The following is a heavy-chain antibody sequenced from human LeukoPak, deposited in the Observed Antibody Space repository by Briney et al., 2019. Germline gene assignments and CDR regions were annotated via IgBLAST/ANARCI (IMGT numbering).Heavy chain of an antibody. D-gene: IGHD5-18*01. Sequence: GGSLRLSCAASGFTVSSNYMSWVRQAPGKGLEWVSVIYSGGSTYYADSVKGRFTISRDNSKNTLYLQMNSLRDEDTAVYFCARDRRGYSYNRGFDYWGQGTQVTVSS. CDR3: ARDRRGYSYNRGFDY. CDR1: GFTVSSNY. J-gene: IGHJ4*02. V-gene: IGHV3-53*01. CDR2: IYSGGST.